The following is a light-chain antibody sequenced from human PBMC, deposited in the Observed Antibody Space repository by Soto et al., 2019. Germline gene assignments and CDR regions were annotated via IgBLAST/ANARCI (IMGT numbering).Light chain of an antibody. CDR1: QSISDN. J-gene: IGKJ4*01. CDR3: QQYKSGPPLT. V-gene: IGKV3-15*01. Sequence: DIVMTQSPAILSVSLGERATLSCLASQSISDNLAWYQQRSGQAPRLLIYGASTRATGVPARFSGSGSGTEFTLTIRSLQSDDFAIYYCQQYKSGPPLTFGGGTKVE. CDR2: GAS.